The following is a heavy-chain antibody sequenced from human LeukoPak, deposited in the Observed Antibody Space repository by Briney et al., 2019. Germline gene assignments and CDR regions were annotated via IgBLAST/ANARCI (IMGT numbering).Heavy chain of an antibody. J-gene: IGHJ4*02. CDR1: GFTFSDYY. CDR2: ISSSGSTI. CDR3: ARGLVATSEFDY. Sequence: NPGGSLRLSCAASGFTFSDYYMSWIRQAPGKGLEWLSYISSSGSTIYYADSVRGRFTVSRDNDKNSLSLQMNSLRVEDTAVYYCARGLVATSEFDYWGQGTLVTVSS. D-gene: IGHD5-12*01. V-gene: IGHV3-11*01.